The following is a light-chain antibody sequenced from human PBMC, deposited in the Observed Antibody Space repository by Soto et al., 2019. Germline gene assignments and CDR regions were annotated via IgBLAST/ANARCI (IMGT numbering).Light chain of an antibody. J-gene: IGLJ3*02. CDR1: SSNIGSNY. Sequence: QPVLTQPPSASGTPGQRVTISCSGSSSNIGSNYVYWYQQLPGTAPKLLIYRNNQRPSGVPDRFSASKSGTSASLAISGLRSEDEADYYCAAWDDSLWVFGGGTKVTVL. CDR3: AAWDDSLWV. CDR2: RNN. V-gene: IGLV1-47*01.